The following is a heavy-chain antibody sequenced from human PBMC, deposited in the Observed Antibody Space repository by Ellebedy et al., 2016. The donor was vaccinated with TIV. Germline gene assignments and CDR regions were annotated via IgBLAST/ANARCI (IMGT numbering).Heavy chain of an antibody. CDR3: ARDGDRIAAAGFDY. Sequence: GGSLRLXCAASGFSFSKYWMHWVRQAPGQGLVWVSRVNKDGSLTEYADSVKGRFTISRDNAKNTLYLQMNSLRAEDTAVYYCARDGDRIAAAGFDYWGQGTLVTVSS. D-gene: IGHD6-13*01. V-gene: IGHV3-74*03. CDR1: GFSFSKYW. CDR2: VNKDGSLT. J-gene: IGHJ4*02.